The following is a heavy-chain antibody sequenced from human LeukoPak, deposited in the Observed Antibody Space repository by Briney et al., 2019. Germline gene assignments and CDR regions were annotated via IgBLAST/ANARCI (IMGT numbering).Heavy chain of an antibody. Sequence: SETLSLTCAVYGGSFSGYYWSWIRQPPGKGLEWIGYIYYSGSTNYNPSLKSRVTISVDTSKNQFSLKLSSVTVADTAVYYCARLGDILTGYGASFDYWGQGTLVTVSS. CDR1: GGSFSGYY. CDR2: IYYSGST. CDR3: ARLGDILTGYGASFDY. J-gene: IGHJ4*02. D-gene: IGHD3-9*01. V-gene: IGHV4-59*01.